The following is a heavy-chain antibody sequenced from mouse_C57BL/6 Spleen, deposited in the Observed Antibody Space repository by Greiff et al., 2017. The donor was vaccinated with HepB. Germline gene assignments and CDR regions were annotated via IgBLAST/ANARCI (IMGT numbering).Heavy chain of an antibody. CDR1: GYTFTDYE. D-gene: IGHD2-5*01. CDR3: SIFLYSNYDAMEY. Sequence: VQLQQSGAELVRPGASVTLSCKASGYTFTDYEMHWVKQTPVHGLEWIGAIDPETGGTAYNQKFKGKAILTADKSSSTAYMELRSLTSEDSAVYYCSIFLYSNYDAMEYWGQGTSVPVSS. CDR2: IDPETGGT. V-gene: IGHV1-15*01. J-gene: IGHJ4*01.